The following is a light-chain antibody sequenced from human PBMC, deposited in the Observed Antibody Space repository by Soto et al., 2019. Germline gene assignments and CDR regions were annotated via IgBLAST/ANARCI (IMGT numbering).Light chain of an antibody. J-gene: IGKJ2*01. CDR2: AAS. CDR1: QSISSY. V-gene: IGKV1-39*01. CDR3: QQSYSTFYT. Sequence: DIQMTQSPSSLSASVGDRVTITCRASQSISSYLNWYQQKPGKAPKLLIYAASSLQSGVPSRFSGSGSGTDFTLTISSLQPEDFATYYCQQSYSTFYTFXQGTKVDIK.